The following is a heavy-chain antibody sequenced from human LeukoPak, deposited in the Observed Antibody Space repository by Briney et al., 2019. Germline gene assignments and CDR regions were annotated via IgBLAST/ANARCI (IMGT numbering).Heavy chain of an antibody. CDR1: GGSFSGYY. CDR3: ATSRWVRFGY. D-gene: IGHD1-26*01. Sequence: PSESLSLTCAVYGGSFSGYYWSWIRQPPGKGLEWLGEINHSGSTHYNPSLKSRVTLSVDTSKNQISLKLSSGTGGDAAVYYCATSRWVRFGYWGQGTLVTVSS. J-gene: IGHJ4*02. V-gene: IGHV4-34*01. CDR2: INHSGST.